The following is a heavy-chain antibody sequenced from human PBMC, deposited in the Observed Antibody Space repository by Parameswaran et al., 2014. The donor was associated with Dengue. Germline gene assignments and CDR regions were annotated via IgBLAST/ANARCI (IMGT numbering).Heavy chain of an antibody. CDR2: INSDGSST. Sequence: GGSLRLSCAASGFTFSSYWMHWVRQAPGKGLVWVSRINSDGSSTSYADSVKGRFTISRDNAKNTLYLQMNSLRAEDTAVYYCAREPEYNYYYYGMDVWGQGTTVTVSS. V-gene: IGHV3-74*01. D-gene: IGHD2/OR15-2a*01. CDR1: GFTFSSYW. CDR3: AREPEYNYYYYGMDV. J-gene: IGHJ6*02.